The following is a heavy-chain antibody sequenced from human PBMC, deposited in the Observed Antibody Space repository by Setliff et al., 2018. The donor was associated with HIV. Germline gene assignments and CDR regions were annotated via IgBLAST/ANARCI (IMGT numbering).Heavy chain of an antibody. CDR2: IYYSGST. CDR1: GGSISSGDYY. Sequence: PSETLSLTCTVSGGSISSGDYYWSWIRQPPGKGLEWIGYIYYSGSTYYNPSLKSRVTISVDTSKNQFSLKLSSVTAADAAVYYCARGDGGSYYPGIWGQGTMVT. D-gene: IGHD1-26*01. V-gene: IGHV4-30-4*08. J-gene: IGHJ3*02. CDR3: ARGDGGSYYPGI.